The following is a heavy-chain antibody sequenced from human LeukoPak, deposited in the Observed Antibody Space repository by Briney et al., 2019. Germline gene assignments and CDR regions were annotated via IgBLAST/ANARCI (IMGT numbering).Heavy chain of an antibody. J-gene: IGHJ4*02. CDR1: GFTFSRYG. CDR3: AKGYGDFPFDY. D-gene: IGHD4-17*01. Sequence: PGRSLRLSCAASGFTFSRYGMHWVRQAPGKGLEWVAVISYDGSNKYYGDSVKGRFTISRDNSKNTLYLQMNSLRAEDTAVYYCAKGYGDFPFDYWGQGTLVTVSS. V-gene: IGHV3-30*18. CDR2: ISYDGSNK.